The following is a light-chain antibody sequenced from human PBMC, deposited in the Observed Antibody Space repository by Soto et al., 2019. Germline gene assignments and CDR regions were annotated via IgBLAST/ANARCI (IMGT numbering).Light chain of an antibody. V-gene: IGLV2-14*03. CDR1: SSDVGAYNY. Sequence: QSALTQPASVSGFPGQSITISCTGSSSDVGAYNYVSWYQHHPGKAPKLMIYDVRNRPSGVSNRFSGSKSGNTASLTISGLQAEDEADYYCSSYTTSTTYVFGTGTKLTVL. CDR2: DVR. CDR3: SSYTTSTTYV. J-gene: IGLJ1*01.